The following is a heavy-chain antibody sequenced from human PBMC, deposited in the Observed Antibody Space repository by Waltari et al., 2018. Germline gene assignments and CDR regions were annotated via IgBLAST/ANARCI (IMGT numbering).Heavy chain of an antibody. CDR1: GGSINIYY. CDR2: VYYTGNT. J-gene: IGHJ4*02. V-gene: IGHV4-59*08. CDR3: ARGMSSVWYGPFDY. Sequence: QVQLQESGPGLVKPSETLSLTCTVSGGSINIYYWSWIRQPPGTGLEWIGYVYYTGNTIYNPSLGSRVTLSADTSKNQVSLRLRSVTAADTAVYYCARGMSSVWYGPFDYWGQGTLVTVSS. D-gene: IGHD6-19*01.